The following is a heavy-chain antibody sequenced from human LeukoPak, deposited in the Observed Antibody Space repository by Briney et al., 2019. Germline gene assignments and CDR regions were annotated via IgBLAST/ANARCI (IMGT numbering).Heavy chain of an antibody. Sequence: RSGGSLRLSCAASGFTFSSYAMSWVRQAPGKGLEWVSAISGSGGSTYYADSVKGRFTISRDNSKNTLYLQMNSLRAEDTAVYYCAKDPNAHWMVAGPIDYWGQGTLVTVSS. CDR2: ISGSGGST. J-gene: IGHJ4*02. CDR3: AKDPNAHWMVAGPIDY. D-gene: IGHD6-19*01. V-gene: IGHV3-23*01. CDR1: GFTFSSYA.